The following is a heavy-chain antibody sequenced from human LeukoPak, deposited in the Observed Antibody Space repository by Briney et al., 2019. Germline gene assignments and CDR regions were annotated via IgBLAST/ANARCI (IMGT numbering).Heavy chain of an antibody. CDR1: GGTFSSYA. Sequence: ASVKVSCKASGGTFSSYAISWVRQAPGQGLEWMGGIIPIFGTANYAQKFQGRVTITADESTSTAYMELSSLRSEDTAVYYCARDLTVSDSSGSPGYYFDYWGQGTLVTVSS. CDR2: IIPIFGTA. CDR3: ARDLTVSDSSGSPGYYFDY. D-gene: IGHD6-19*01. V-gene: IGHV1-69*13. J-gene: IGHJ4*02.